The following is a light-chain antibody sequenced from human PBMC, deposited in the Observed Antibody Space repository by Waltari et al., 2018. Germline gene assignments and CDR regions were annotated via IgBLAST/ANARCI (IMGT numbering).Light chain of an antibody. Sequence: QSALTQPASVSGSPGQSIPISCTGTSSDIGSYNLVSWYQQHPGKAPKPRLCDVTKRPSGISSRFSGSKSVITASLTISGLQAEDEADYYCCSYAGFSTVVFGGGTKLTVL. J-gene: IGLJ2*01. CDR2: DVT. CDR1: SSDIGSYNL. V-gene: IGLV2-23*02. CDR3: CSYAGFSTVV.